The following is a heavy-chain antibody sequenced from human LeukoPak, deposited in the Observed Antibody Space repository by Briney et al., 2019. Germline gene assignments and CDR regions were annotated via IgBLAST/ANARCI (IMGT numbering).Heavy chain of an antibody. V-gene: IGHV1-18*01. J-gene: IGHJ5*02. CDR1: GYTFTSYG. CDR3: ARAGSGSSYLRFDP. D-gene: IGHD1-26*01. CDR2: TSAYNGNT. Sequence: ASVKVSGKASGYTFTSYGISWVRQAPGQGLEGMGGTSAYNGNTNHAQKLQGRVTMTTDTSTSTAYMELRSLRSDDTAVYYCARAGSGSSYLRFDPWGQGTLVTVSS.